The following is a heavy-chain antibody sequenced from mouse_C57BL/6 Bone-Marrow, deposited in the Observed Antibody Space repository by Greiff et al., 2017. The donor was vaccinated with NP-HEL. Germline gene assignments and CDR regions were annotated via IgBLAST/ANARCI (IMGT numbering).Heavy chain of an antibody. V-gene: IGHV1-81*01. CDR2: IYPRSGNT. CDR3: AREGFYYGNWTDY. Sequence: VKLVESGAELARPGASVKLSCKASGYTFTSYGISWVKQRTGQGLEWIGEIYPRSGNTYYNEKFKGKATLTADKSSSTAYMELRSLTSEDSAVYFCAREGFYYGNWTDYWGQGTTLTVSS. CDR1: GYTFTSYG. J-gene: IGHJ2*01. D-gene: IGHD2-1*01.